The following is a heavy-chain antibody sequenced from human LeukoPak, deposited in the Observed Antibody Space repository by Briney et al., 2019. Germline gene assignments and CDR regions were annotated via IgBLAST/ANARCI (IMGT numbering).Heavy chain of an antibody. CDR1: GFNFDEYA. V-gene: IGHV3-9*03. Sequence: GGSLRLSCFASGFNFDEYAMDWVRQVPGKGLECVTGISSKIVAKAYADSVKGSFTIARDNAKNSLLLQMNSLRAENMSLYYCAKVRTPSYCGGDCYGIAFHYWGQGTLVTVS. J-gene: IGHJ4*02. CDR2: ISSKIVAK. D-gene: IGHD2-21*02. CDR3: AKVRTPSYCGGDCYGIAFHY.